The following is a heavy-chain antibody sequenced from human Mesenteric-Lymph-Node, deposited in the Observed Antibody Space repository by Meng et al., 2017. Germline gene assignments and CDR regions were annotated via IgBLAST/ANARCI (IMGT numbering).Heavy chain of an antibody. Sequence: QGQLVQSGAEVKKPGSSVKVSCKASGGTFSSYTISWVRQAPGQGLEWMGGIIPIFGTANYAQKFQGRVTITTDESTSTAYMELSSLRSEDTAVYYCARARGGSSWYYFDYWGQGTLVTVSS. D-gene: IGHD6-13*01. CDR2: IIPIFGTA. CDR1: GGTFSSYT. J-gene: IGHJ4*02. V-gene: IGHV1-69*05. CDR3: ARARGGSSWYYFDY.